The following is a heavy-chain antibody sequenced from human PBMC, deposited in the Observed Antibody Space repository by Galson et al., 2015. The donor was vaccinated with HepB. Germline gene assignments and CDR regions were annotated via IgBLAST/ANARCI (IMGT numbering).Heavy chain of an antibody. CDR2: INTANGDT. CDR3: ARDRGGTGDFDY. CDR1: GYSFISYT. V-gene: IGHV1-3*04. Sequence: SVKVSCKASGYSFISYTMHWVRQAPGQRLEWMGWINTANGDTMYSQKFQDRVTITRDTSASTAYMDLSSLRSEDTALYDCARDRGGTGDFDYWGPGTLVTVSS. D-gene: IGHD7-27*01. J-gene: IGHJ4*02.